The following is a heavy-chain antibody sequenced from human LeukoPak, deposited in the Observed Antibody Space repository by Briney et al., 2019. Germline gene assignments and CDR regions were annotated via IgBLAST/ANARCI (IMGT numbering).Heavy chain of an antibody. D-gene: IGHD5-18*01. J-gene: IGHJ4*02. CDR3: ARLRVDTTMVGIDY. CDR2: IYHSGST. Sequence: LETLSLTCTVSGYSISSGYYWGWIRQPPGKGLEWIGSIYHSGSTYYNPSLKSRVTISGDTSKNQFSLKLSSVTAADTAVYYCARLRVDTTMVGIDYWGQGTLVTVSS. V-gene: IGHV4-38-2*02. CDR1: GYSISSGYY.